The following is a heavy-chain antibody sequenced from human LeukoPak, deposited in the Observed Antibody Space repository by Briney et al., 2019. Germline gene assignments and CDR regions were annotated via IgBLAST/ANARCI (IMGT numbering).Heavy chain of an antibody. CDR3: ARPMTTVTPWDAFDI. V-gene: IGHV5-51*01. CDR2: IYPGDSDT. CDR1: GCRFTRYW. J-gene: IGHJ3*02. Sequence: GGSLKTSFKGSGCRFTRYWIGWVRPVPGKGLEWMGIIYPGDSDTSYSTSFQGQVTISADKSTSTAYLQWSSLKASDTAMYYCARPMTTVTPWDAFDIWGQGTMVTVSS. D-gene: IGHD4-17*01.